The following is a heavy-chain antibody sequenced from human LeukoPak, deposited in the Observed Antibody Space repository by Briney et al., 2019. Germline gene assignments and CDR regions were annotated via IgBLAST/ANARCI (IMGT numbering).Heavy chain of an antibody. CDR1: GGSISSGDYY. CDR2: IYYSGST. Sequence: ASETLSLTCTVSGGSISSGDYYWSWIRQPPGTGLEWSGYIYYSGSTYYNPSLKSRVTISVDTSKNQFSLKLSSVTAADTAVYYCAREGDYCNYDNPLWGQGTMVTVSS. J-gene: IGHJ3*01. D-gene: IGHD4-11*01. V-gene: IGHV4-30-4*01. CDR3: AREGDYCNYDNPL.